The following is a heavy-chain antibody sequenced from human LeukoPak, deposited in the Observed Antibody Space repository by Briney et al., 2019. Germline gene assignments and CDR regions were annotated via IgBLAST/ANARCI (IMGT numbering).Heavy chain of an antibody. CDR3: ARVLKGWVGATSPHYYYYMDV. J-gene: IGHJ6*03. D-gene: IGHD1-26*01. Sequence: SETLSLTCSVSGGSISSYYWSWIRQPPGKGLEWIGYIYYSGSTNYNPSLKSRVTIPVDTSKNQFSLKLSSVTAADTAVYYCARVLKGWVGATSPHYYYYMDVWGKGTTVTISS. V-gene: IGHV4-59*01. CDR1: GGSISSYY. CDR2: IYYSGST.